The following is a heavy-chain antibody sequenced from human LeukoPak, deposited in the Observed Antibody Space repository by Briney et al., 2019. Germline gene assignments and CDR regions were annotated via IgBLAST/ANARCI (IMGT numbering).Heavy chain of an antibody. D-gene: IGHD6-19*01. CDR3: AREAVAGVNAFDI. CDR2: ISYDGSNK. Sequence: GWSLRLSCEASGFTFSSYAMHWVRQAPGKGLEWVAVISYDGSNKYYADSVKGRFTISRDNSKNTLYLQMNSLRAEDTAVYYCAREAVAGVNAFDIWGQGTMVTVSS. CDR1: GFTFSSYA. V-gene: IGHV3-30*04. J-gene: IGHJ3*02.